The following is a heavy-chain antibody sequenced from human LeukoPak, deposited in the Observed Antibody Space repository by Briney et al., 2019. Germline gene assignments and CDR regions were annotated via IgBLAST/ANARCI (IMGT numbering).Heavy chain of an antibody. V-gene: IGHV3-30-3*01. D-gene: IGHD1-26*01. CDR3: AKVSGSYYGNAFDI. J-gene: IGHJ3*02. Sequence: GGSLRLSCAASGFTFSSYAMHWVRQAPGKGLEWVAVIPYDGSNKYYADSVKGRFTISRDNSKNTLYLQMNSLRAEDTAVYYCAKVSGSYYGNAFDIWGQGTMVTVSS. CDR2: IPYDGSNK. CDR1: GFTFSSYA.